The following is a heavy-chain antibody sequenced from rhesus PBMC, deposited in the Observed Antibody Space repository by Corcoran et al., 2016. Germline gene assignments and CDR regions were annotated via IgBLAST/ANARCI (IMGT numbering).Heavy chain of an antibody. CDR3: ARDSFQEDYEDDYWLLV. J-gene: IGHJ4*01. Sequence: QVQLQESGPGLVKPSETLSLTCAVSGGSISSSNWWSWIRQPPGKGLEWIGYISGNSGSTYFNPSLKSRFTISTDTSKNQFSRKLSSVTAADTAVYYCARDSFQEDYEDDYWLLVWGQGVLVTVSS. CDR2: ISGNSGST. CDR1: GGSISSSNW. D-gene: IGHD3-9*01. V-gene: IGHV4-65*01.